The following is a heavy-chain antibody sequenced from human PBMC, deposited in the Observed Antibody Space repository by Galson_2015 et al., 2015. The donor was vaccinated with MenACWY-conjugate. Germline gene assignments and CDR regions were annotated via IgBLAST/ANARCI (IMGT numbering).Heavy chain of an antibody. V-gene: IGHV6-1*01. CDR3: ARVRGGSHNWVDP. D-gene: IGHD2-15*01. CDR2: TYYRAKWYN. Sequence: CAISGDSVSSNSAAWNWIRQSPSRGLEWLGRTYYRAKWYNDYAVSVKSRITINPDTSKSQFPLHLNSVTPEDTAVYYCARVRGGSHNWVDPWGQGTLVTVSS. CDR1: GDSVSSNSAA. J-gene: IGHJ5*02.